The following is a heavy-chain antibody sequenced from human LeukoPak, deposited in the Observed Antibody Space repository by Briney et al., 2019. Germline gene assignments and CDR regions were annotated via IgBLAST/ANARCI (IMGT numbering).Heavy chain of an antibody. V-gene: IGHV4-34*01. J-gene: IGHJ1*01. CDR1: GGSFSGYY. Sequence: SETLSLTCAVYGGSFSGYYWSWLRQPPGKGLEWIGEINHSGSTNYNPSLKSRVTISVDTSKNQFSLKLSSVTAADTAVYYCARTYYYGSGSYRPPRGYFQHWGQGTLVTVSS. CDR2: INHSGST. D-gene: IGHD3-10*01. CDR3: ARTYYYGSGSYRPPRGYFQH.